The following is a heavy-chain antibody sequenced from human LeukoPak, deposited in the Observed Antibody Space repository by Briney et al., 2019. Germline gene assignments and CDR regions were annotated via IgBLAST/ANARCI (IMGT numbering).Heavy chain of an antibody. V-gene: IGHV1-46*01. CDR3: ATHLEMATIFSIY. J-gene: IGHJ4*02. D-gene: IGHD5-24*01. CDR1: GYTFTSYY. Sequence: GASVKVSCKASGYTFTSYYMHWVRQAPGQGLEWMGIINPSGGSTSYAQKFQGRVTMTRDMSTSTVYMELSSLRSEDTAVYYCATHLEMATIFSIYWGQGTLATVSS. CDR2: INPSGGST.